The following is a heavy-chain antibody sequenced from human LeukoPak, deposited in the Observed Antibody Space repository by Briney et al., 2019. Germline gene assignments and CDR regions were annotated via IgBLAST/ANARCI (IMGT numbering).Heavy chain of an antibody. CDR2: IYYSGST. CDR3: ARVAGGVAAN. V-gene: IGHV4-59*11. Sequence: SETLSLTCTVYGGSISSHYWSWIRQPPGKGLEWIGYIYYSGSTNYNPSLKSRVTISVDTSKNQFSLKLSSVTAADTAVYYCARVAGGVAANWGQGTLVTVSS. D-gene: IGHD2-8*02. J-gene: IGHJ4*02. CDR1: GGSISSHY.